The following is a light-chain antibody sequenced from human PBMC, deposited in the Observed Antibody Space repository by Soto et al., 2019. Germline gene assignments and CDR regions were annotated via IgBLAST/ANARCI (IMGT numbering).Light chain of an antibody. V-gene: IGKV4-1*01. CDR1: LSVFYSSDNKNY. CDR3: QQYFNAPWT. Sequence: DIVMTQSPDSLAVSLGQRATINCKSSLSVFYSSDNKNYLAWYQQRPGQAPRLLLYWASTRESGVPDRFTGSGSGIDFTLTISSLQAEDVAVYYCQQYFNAPWTFGHGTRVEIK. CDR2: WAS. J-gene: IGKJ1*01.